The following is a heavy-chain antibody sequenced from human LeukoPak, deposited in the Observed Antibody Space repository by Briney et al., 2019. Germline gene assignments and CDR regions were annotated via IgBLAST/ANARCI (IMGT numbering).Heavy chain of an antibody. CDR1: GFTFSGHW. J-gene: IGHJ3*01. D-gene: IGHD3-16*01. CDR3: VVWGSSGNS. Sequence: GGSLSLSCAASGFTFSGHWMSWVRQAPAKGLEWVAHMNGDGSQIYYMDFVKGRFTISRDNAKSSLYLQMNGLRAEDTAVYYCVVWGSSGNSWGQGTMVIVSS. CDR2: MNGDGSQI. V-gene: IGHV3-7*01.